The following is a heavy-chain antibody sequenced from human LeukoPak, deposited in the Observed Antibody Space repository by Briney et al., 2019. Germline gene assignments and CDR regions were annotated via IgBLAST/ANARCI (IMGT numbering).Heavy chain of an antibody. CDR1: GFTFDDYA. CDR3: ARDPRPYSGSGLHFDI. CDR2: ISWNSGSI. Sequence: PGGSLRLSCAASGFTFDDYAMHWVRQAPGKGLEWVSGISWNSGSIGYADSVKGRFTVSRDNAKNSLYLHLNSLRDEDTAVYYCARDPRPYSGSGLHFDIWGQGTLVTVSS. V-gene: IGHV3-9*01. J-gene: IGHJ3*02. D-gene: IGHD1-26*01.